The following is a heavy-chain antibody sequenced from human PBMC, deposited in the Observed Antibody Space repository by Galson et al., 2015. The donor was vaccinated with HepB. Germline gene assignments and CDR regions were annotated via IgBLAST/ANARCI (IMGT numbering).Heavy chain of an antibody. D-gene: IGHD4-17*01. V-gene: IGHV1-2*02. CDR1: GYTFTGYY. J-gene: IGHJ4*02. CDR3: ARDGVRDGDPTGFDY. CDR2: INPNSGGT. Sequence: SVKVSCKASGYTFTGYYMHWVRQAPGQGLEWMGWINPNSGGTNYAQKFQGRVTMTRDTSISTAYMELSRLRSDDTAVYYCARDGVRDGDPTGFDYWGQGTLVTVSS.